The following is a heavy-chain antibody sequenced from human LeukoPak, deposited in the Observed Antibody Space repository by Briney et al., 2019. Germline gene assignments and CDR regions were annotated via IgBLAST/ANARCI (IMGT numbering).Heavy chain of an antibody. D-gene: IGHD6-13*01. CDR3: ARHSLAAAGTYYYYYGMDV. Sequence: GASLQISCKGSGYSFTSYCIGWVRQIPGKGLEWMGIIYPGDSDTRYSPSFQGQVTISAGKSISTAYLQWRSLKASDTATYYCARHSLAAAGTYYYYYGMDVWGQGTTVTVSS. J-gene: IGHJ6*02. V-gene: IGHV5-51*01. CDR1: GYSFTSYC. CDR2: IYPGDSDT.